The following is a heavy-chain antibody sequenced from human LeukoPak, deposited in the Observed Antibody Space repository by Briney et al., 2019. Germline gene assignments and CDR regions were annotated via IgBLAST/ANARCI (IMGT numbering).Heavy chain of an antibody. CDR1: GYTFTGYY. J-gene: IGHJ4*02. CDR3: AQERLDSGYGY. V-gene: IGHV1-2*02. CDR2: INPNSGGT. Sequence: ASVKVSYKASGYTFTGYYMHWVRQAPGQGLEWMGWINPNSGGTKYAQKFQGRVTMTRDTSISTAYMELSRLRSDDTAVYYCAQERLDSGYGYWGQGTLVTVSS. D-gene: IGHD5-12*01.